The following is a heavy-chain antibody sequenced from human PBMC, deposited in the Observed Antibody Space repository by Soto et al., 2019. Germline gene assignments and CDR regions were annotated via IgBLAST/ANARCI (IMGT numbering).Heavy chain of an antibody. CDR1: GGSVTNGRSS. CDR2: IYRSGST. V-gene: IGHV4-30-2*06. Sequence: SETLSLTCSVSGGSVTNGRSSWNWIRQSPGKGLEWIAYIYRSGSTYYNPYLRSRVTISVNRSENQFSLKLSSVTAADTAVYYCVRESAASGPNWFDTWGPGTLVTVSS. CDR3: VRESAASGPNWFDT. D-gene: IGHD6-13*01. J-gene: IGHJ5*02.